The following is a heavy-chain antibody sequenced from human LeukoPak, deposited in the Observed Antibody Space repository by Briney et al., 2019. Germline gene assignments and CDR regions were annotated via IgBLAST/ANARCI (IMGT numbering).Heavy chain of an antibody. V-gene: IGHV4-59*01. CDR3: ARSVVPVYYFDY. CDR2: VFYSGST. J-gene: IGHJ4*02. D-gene: IGHD6-6*01. Sequence: SETLSLTCTVSDDSIKNYFWTWIRQSPGKGLEWIGYVFYSGSTSYNPSLRRRLTMSVDTSKSQFSLNLKSVTAADTAVYYCARSVVPVYYFDYWGQGTLVTVSS. CDR1: DDSIKNYF.